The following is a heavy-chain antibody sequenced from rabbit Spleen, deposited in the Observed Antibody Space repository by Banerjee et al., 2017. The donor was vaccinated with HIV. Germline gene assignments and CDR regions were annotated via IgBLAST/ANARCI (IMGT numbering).Heavy chain of an antibody. CDR2: IYTGGSGST. CDR3: ARDTSSSFSSYGMDL. CDR1: GFDFSSYY. J-gene: IGHJ6*01. D-gene: IGHD1-1*01. V-gene: IGHV1S45*01. Sequence: QEQLVESGGGLVKPGGSLKLSCKASGFDFSSYYMNWVRLAPGKGLEWIACIYTGGSGSTAYASWAKGRFTVSKTSSTTVTLQLNSLTAADTATYFCARDTSSSFSSYGMDLWGPGTLVTVS.